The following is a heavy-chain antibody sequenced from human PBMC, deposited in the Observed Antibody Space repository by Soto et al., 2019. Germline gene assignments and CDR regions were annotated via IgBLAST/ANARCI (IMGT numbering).Heavy chain of an antibody. J-gene: IGHJ4*02. CDR1: GGSISSGGYY. D-gene: IGHD4-17*01. CDR2: ISYSGST. Sequence: SETLSLTCTVSGGSISSGGYYWSWIRQHPGTGLEWIGHISYSGSTYYNTSLKSRVTISVDTSKNQFSLELSSVTAADTAVYYCATMGTPVTGLYYFDYWGQGTLVTVAS. V-gene: IGHV4-30-4*01. CDR3: ATMGTPVTGLYYFDY.